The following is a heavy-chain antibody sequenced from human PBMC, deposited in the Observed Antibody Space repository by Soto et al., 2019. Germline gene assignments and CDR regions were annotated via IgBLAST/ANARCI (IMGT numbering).Heavy chain of an antibody. Sequence: EVQLVQSGAEVKKPGESLKISCKGSGYSFTNYWIGWVRQKPGKGLEWMGIIYPDDSDTRYSPSFQGQVTISVDKSISTXXXXXTXXXXXXXAMYXXXRRLHYYDSSGYYGGWFDPWGQGTLVTVSS. J-gene: IGHJ5*02. CDR1: GYSFTNYW. CDR2: IYPDDSDT. D-gene: IGHD3-22*01. CDR3: XRRLHYYDSSGYYGGWFDP. V-gene: IGHV5-51*01.